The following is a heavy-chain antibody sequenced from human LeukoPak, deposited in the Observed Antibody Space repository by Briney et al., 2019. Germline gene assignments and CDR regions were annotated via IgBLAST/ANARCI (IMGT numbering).Heavy chain of an antibody. CDR3: AKVDIVATIDAGRLVDY. CDR1: GFTFSSDG. J-gene: IGHJ4*02. Sequence: GGSLRLSCAASGFTFSSDGMRWVRQAPGKGLEWVAAISNDGSNKYYADSMKGRFTISRDNSKNTLYLQMNSLRTEDTAVYYCAKVDIVATIDAGRLVDYWGQGTLVTVSS. D-gene: IGHD5-12*01. CDR2: ISNDGSNK. V-gene: IGHV3-30*19.